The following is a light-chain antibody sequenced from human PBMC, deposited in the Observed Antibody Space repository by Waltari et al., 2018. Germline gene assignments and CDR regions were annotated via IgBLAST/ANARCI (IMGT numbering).Light chain of an antibody. CDR3: QQYGSSPPGDT. Sequence: EIVLTQSPGTLSLSPRERATLPCRASQSVSSSYLAWYQQKPGQAPRLLIYGASSRATGIPDRFSGSGSGTDFTLTISRLEPEDFAVYYCQQYGSSPPGDTFGQGTKLEIK. CDR1: QSVSSSY. J-gene: IGKJ2*01. V-gene: IGKV3-20*01. CDR2: GAS.